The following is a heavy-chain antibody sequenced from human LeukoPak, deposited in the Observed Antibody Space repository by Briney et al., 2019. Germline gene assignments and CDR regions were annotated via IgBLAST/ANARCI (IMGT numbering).Heavy chain of an antibody. CDR3: TALGPYFDYLWGSYRYNEK. Sequence: GGSLRLSCAASGFTFSNAWMSWVRQAPGKGLEWVGRIKSKTDGATIDYAAPVKGRFAISRDDSRSTIYLQMNSLKTEDTAVYCCTALGPYFDYLWGSYRYNEKWGQGTLVTVSS. D-gene: IGHD3-16*02. CDR1: GFTFSNAW. CDR2: IKSKTDGATI. J-gene: IGHJ4*02. V-gene: IGHV3-15*01.